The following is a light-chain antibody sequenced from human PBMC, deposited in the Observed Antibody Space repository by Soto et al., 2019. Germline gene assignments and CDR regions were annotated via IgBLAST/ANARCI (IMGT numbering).Light chain of an antibody. J-gene: IGKJ1*01. CDR3: QQAHTFPWT. CDR1: QDISTR. Sequence: DIQLTQSPSSVSASVGDRVTITCLASQDISTRLAWYQQKPGTAPKLLIYAASTSGSGVPSRFSGSGSGTDCSLTVSSLQSEDFATYFCQQAHTFPWTCGQGPKVDIK. CDR2: AAS. V-gene: IGKV1-12*01.